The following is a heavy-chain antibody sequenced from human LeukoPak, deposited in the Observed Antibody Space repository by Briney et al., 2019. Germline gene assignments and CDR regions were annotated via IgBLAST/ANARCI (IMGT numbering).Heavy chain of an antibody. V-gene: IGHV3-11*01. D-gene: IGHD5-12*01. CDR1: GFTFSDYY. CDR3: ARGGYDGYLIY. J-gene: IGHJ4*02. CDR2: ITNTGSPI. Sequence: GWSLRLSCAASGFTFSDYYMTWIRQAPGKGLEWVSYITNTGSPIYYADSVKGRFTISRDNARNSLYLQMNSLRAEDTAVYYCARGGYDGYLIYWGQGTLVTVSS.